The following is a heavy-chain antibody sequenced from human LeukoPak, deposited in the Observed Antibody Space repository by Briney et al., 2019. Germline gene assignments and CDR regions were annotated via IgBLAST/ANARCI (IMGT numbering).Heavy chain of an antibody. V-gene: IGHV3-53*01. Sequence: GGSVRLSCAASGFTVSSNYMSWVRQAPGKGLEWVSVIYSGGSTYYADSVKGRFTISRDNSKNTLYLQMNSLRAEDTAVYYCARDRAGYYMDVWGKGTTVTVSS. J-gene: IGHJ6*03. CDR3: ARDRAGYYMDV. CDR2: IYSGGST. CDR1: GFTVSSNY.